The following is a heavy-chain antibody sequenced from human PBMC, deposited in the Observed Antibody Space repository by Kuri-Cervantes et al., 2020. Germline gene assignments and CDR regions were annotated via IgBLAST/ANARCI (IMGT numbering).Heavy chain of an antibody. CDR3: ARVGVTYYYDSSGYYYFDY. CDR2: IYHSGST. J-gene: IGHJ4*02. Sequence: SQTLSLTCAVSGYPMSRGYYWGWIRQPPGTGLEWTGSIYHSGSTYYNPSLKSRVTISVDTSKNQFSLKLSSVTAADTAVYYCARVGVTYYYDSSGYYYFDYWGQGTLVTVSS. D-gene: IGHD3-22*01. CDR1: GYPMSRGYY. V-gene: IGHV4-38-2*01.